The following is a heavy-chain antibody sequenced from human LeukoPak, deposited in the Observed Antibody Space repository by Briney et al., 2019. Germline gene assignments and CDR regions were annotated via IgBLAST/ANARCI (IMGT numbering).Heavy chain of an antibody. D-gene: IGHD2-15*01. CDR1: GGSISSYY. CDR3: ARDRSTPRYCSGGSCYAHYYYYGMDV. CDR2: IYYSGST. V-gene: IGHV4-59*01. Sequence: SETLSLTCTVSGGSISSYYWSWIRQPPGKGLEWIGYIYYSGSTNYNPSLKSRVTISVDTSKNQFSLKLSSVTAADTAVYYCARDRSTPRYCSGGSCYAHYYYYGMDVWGQGTTVTVSS. J-gene: IGHJ6*02.